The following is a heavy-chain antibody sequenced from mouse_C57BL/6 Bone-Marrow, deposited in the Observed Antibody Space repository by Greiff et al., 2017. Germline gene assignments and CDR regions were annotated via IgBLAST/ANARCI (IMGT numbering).Heavy chain of an antibody. CDR2: IYPRDGST. CDR1: GYTFTSYD. CDR3: ARLEFDGSSGDWYFDV. D-gene: IGHD1-1*01. J-gene: IGHJ1*03. Sequence: QVQLQQSGPELVKPGASVKLSCKASGYTFTSYDINWVKQRPGQGLEWIGWIYPRDGSTKYNGKFKGKATLTVDTSSSTAYMELPSLTSEDSAVYFCARLEFDGSSGDWYFDVWGTGTTVTVSS. V-gene: IGHV1-85*01.